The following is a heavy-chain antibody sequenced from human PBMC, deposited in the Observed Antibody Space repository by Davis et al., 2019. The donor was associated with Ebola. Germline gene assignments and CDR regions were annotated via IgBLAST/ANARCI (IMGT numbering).Heavy chain of an antibody. CDR1: GGSITSYY. Sequence: SETLSLTCIVSGGSITSYYWSWIRQPAGRGLEWIGRIYGGGSTTYNPSLASRVTMSVDRSKNQFSLKLTSVTAADTAVYFCARGQESSYTVKWARFDSWGQGTLVTVSS. J-gene: IGHJ4*02. V-gene: IGHV4-4*07. D-gene: IGHD1-26*01. CDR3: ARGQESSYTVKWARFDS. CDR2: IYGGGST.